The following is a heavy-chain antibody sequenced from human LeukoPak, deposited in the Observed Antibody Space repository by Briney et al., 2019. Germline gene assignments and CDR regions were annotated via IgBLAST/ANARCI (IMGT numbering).Heavy chain of an antibody. CDR2: INHSGST. CDR1: GGSFSGYY. CDR3: ARGQTSSRRCGELKAYYYYYGMDV. J-gene: IGHJ6*02. V-gene: IGHV4-34*01. D-gene: IGHD3-10*01. Sequence: PSETLSLTCAVYGGSFSGYYWSWIRQPPGKGLEWIGEINHSGSTNYKPSLKSRVTISVDTSKNQFSLKLSSVTAADTAVYYCARGQTSSRRCGELKAYYYYYGMDVWGQGTTVTVSS.